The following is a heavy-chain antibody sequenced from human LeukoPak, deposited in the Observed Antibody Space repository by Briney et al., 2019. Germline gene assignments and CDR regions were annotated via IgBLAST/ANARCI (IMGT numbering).Heavy chain of an antibody. J-gene: IGHJ4*02. CDR1: GVSISSSY. D-gene: IGHD4-11*01. V-gene: IGHV4-59*01. Sequence: SETLSLTCTVSGVSISSSYWSWIRQPPGKGLEWIGYIYYTGSTAYNPSLKSRITMSVDTSKSQFSLKLSSVTAADTAVYYCARLQSYGNFLDDYWGQGTLVTVSS. CDR3: ARLQSYGNFLDDY. CDR2: IYYTGST.